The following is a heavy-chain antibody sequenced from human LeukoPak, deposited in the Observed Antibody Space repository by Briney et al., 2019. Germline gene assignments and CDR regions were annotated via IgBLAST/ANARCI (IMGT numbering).Heavy chain of an antibody. CDR2: IYHSGST. V-gene: IGHV4-30-2*01. CDR1: GGSLSSGGYS. Sequence: PSETLSLTCAVSGGSLSSGGYSWSWIRQPPGKGLEWFGYIYHSGSTYYNPSLKSRVTRPVDRSKNQFSLKLSSVTAADTAVYYCARPRWADDSSGYFDAFDIWGQGTMVTVSS. CDR3: ARPRWADDSSGYFDAFDI. D-gene: IGHD3-22*01. J-gene: IGHJ3*02.